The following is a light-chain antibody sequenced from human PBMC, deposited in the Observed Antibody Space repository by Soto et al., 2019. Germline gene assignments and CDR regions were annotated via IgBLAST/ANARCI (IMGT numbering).Light chain of an antibody. V-gene: IGKV3-11*01. CDR2: DAS. CDR3: QHRNDWPPMCT. Sequence: EAVLTQSPATLSLSPGERATLSCRASQSISNSLAWYQQKPGQAPRLLIYDASHRATGIPARFSGSGSGTDFTLSISSLEPADFAVYYCQHRNDWPPMCTFGQGTKLEIK. J-gene: IGKJ2*02. CDR1: QSISNS.